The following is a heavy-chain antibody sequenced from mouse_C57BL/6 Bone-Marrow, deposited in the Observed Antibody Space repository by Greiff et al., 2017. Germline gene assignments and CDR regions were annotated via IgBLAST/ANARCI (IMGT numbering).Heavy chain of an antibody. CDR2: INPSNGGT. CDR3: ARYSSYVDYAMDY. V-gene: IGHV1-53*01. D-gene: IGHD1-1*01. CDR1: GYTFTSYW. Sequence: VQLQQPGTELVKPGASVKLSCKASGYTFTSYWMHWVKQRPGQGLEWIGNINPSNGGTNYNEKFKSKATLTVDKSSSTAYMQLSSLTSEDSAVYYCARYSSYVDYAMDYWGQGTSVTVSS. J-gene: IGHJ4*01.